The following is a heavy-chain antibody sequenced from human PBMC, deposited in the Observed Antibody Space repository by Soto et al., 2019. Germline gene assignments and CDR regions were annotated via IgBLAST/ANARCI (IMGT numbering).Heavy chain of an antibody. V-gene: IGHV3-30*03. CDR1: GFTFSNYG. Sequence: QVQLVESGGGVVQPGRSLRLSCAASGFTFSNYGMHWVRQAPGKGLEWVAAISYDGTNEYYADSVKGRFTISRDDTENTLFVQMNCLRAEDWAVYYCEIDLETFGGPFVSDIWGQGTRVTVSS. CDR2: ISYDGTNE. D-gene: IGHD3-10*01. CDR3: EIDLETFGGPFVSDI. J-gene: IGHJ3*02.